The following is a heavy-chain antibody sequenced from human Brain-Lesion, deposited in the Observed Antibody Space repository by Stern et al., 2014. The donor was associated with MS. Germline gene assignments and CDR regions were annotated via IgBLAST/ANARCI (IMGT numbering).Heavy chain of an antibody. Sequence: EVQLVESGAEVKKPGESLKISCKGSGYSFTSYWIGWGRQMPGKGLEWMGIIYPGDSDPKYGPPSQGKVPISADKPISTAYLQWSSLKASDSAMYYCARRGPESGGIDYWGQGTLVTVSS. V-gene: IGHV5-51*01. D-gene: IGHD3-10*01. CDR1: GYSFTSYW. CDR2: IYPGDSDP. CDR3: ARRGPESGGIDY. J-gene: IGHJ4*02.